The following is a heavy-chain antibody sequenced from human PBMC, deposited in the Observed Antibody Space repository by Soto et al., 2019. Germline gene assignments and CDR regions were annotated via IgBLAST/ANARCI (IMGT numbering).Heavy chain of an antibody. CDR2: SIPIFGTA. CDR3: ASGVDEVGSSSPYYYYGMDV. D-gene: IGHD6-6*01. Sequence: QVQLVQSGAEVKKPGSSVKVSCKASGGTFSSYAISWVRQAPGQGLEWMGGSIPIFGTANYAQKFQGRVTITADESTSTAYVELSSLRAEDTAVYYCASGVDEVGSSSPYYYYGMDVWGQGSTVTVSS. J-gene: IGHJ6*02. V-gene: IGHV1-69*12. CDR1: GGTFSSYA.